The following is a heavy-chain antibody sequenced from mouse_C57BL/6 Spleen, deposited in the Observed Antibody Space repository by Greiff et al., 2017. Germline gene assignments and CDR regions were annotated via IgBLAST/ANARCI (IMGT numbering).Heavy chain of an antibody. V-gene: IGHV3-6*01. CDR1: GYSITSGYY. CDR3: ARDEVGRGYFDY. D-gene: IGHD4-1*01. Sequence: EVKLMESGPGLVKPSQSLSLTCSVTGYSITSGYYWNWIRQFPGNKLEWMGYISYDGSNNYNPSLKNRISITRDTSKNQFFLKLNSVTTEDTATYYCARDEVGRGYFDYWGQGTTLTVSS. J-gene: IGHJ2*01. CDR2: ISYDGSN.